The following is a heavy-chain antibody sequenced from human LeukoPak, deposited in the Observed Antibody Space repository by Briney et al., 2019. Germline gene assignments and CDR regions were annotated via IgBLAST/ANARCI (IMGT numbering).Heavy chain of an antibody. D-gene: IGHD3-16*01. CDR2: IKHDGSEK. CDR1: GLPFSNYW. V-gene: IGHV3-7*01. Sequence: PGGSLRLSCAASGLPFSNYWMSWVRQSPGKGLEWVANIKHDGSEKYYVDSVKGRFTISRDNDWNSLYLQTNSLRAEDTAMYYCAREMKLRNYYYYGMDVWGQGTTVTVSS. J-gene: IGHJ6*02. CDR3: AREMKLRNYYYYGMDV.